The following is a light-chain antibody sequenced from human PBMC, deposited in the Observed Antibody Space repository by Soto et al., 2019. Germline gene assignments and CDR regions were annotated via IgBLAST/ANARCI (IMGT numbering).Light chain of an antibody. CDR1: QSVTSY. Sequence: EIVLTQSPATLSLSPGEGATLSCRASQSVTSYLAWYQQKPGQAPRLLIYDVFNRATGIPARFRGSGSGTDFTLTISSLEPEDFAVYYCQQRSNWPLTFGGGTKVEIK. V-gene: IGKV3-11*01. J-gene: IGKJ4*01. CDR2: DVF. CDR3: QQRSNWPLT.